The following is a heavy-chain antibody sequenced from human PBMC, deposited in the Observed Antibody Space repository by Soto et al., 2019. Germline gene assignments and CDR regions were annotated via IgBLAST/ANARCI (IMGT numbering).Heavy chain of an antibody. Sequence: GASVKVSCKASGYTFTSYYMHWVRQAPGQGLEWVGIINPSGGSTSYAQKFQGRVTMTRDTSTSTVYMELSSLRPEDTAVYYCARDGDSSGYYRTKVFGYYYYGMDVWGQGATVTVSS. CDR2: INPSGGST. V-gene: IGHV1-46*01. CDR1: GYTFTSYY. CDR3: ARDGDSSGYYRTKVFGYYYYGMDV. J-gene: IGHJ6*02. D-gene: IGHD3-22*01.